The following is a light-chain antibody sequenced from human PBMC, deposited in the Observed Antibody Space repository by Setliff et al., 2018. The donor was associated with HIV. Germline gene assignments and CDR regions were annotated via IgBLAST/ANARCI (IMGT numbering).Light chain of an antibody. V-gene: IGLV3-21*04. Sequence: SYELTQPPSVSVAPGKTATITCGGDNIGAKSVHWYQQKPGQAPVLVIYYDSDRPSGIPERFSGSNSGNTATLTITRVEAGEEADYYCQVWDSSSGLYVFGTGTKVTVL. J-gene: IGLJ1*01. CDR1: NIGAKS. CDR2: YDS. CDR3: QVWDSSSGLYV.